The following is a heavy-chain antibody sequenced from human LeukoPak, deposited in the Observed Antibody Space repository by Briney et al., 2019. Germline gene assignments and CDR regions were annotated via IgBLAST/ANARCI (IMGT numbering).Heavy chain of an antibody. CDR3: AREEMIVAERPFDY. CDR2: IKQDGSEK. D-gene: IGHD3-22*01. Sequence: PGGSLRLSCAVSGFTFSSYWMTWVRQAPGKGLEWVANIKQDGSEKYYVDSVKGRFTISRDNAKNSLYLQMNSLRAEDTAVYYCAREEMIVAERPFDYWGQGTLVTVSS. CDR1: GFTFSSYW. V-gene: IGHV3-7*01. J-gene: IGHJ4*02.